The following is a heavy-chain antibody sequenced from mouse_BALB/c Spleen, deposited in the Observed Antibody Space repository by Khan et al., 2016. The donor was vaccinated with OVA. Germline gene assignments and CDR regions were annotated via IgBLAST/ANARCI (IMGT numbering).Heavy chain of an antibody. Sequence: QVQLKQSGAELVRPGTSVKMSCKAVGYTFTNYWIGWVKQRPGHGLEWIGDIYPGPGYSKYHEKFKGKATLTADTSSSTAYMQLSSLTSEDSAIYYCGRGGYDGCAYWGQGTLVTVSA. J-gene: IGHJ3*01. V-gene: IGHV1-63*02. CDR1: GYTFTNYW. D-gene: IGHD2-2*01. CDR3: GRGGYDGCAY. CDR2: IYPGPGYS.